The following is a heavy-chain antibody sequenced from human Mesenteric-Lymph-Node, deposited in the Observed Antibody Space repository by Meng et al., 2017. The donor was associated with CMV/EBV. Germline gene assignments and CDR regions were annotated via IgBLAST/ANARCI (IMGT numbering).Heavy chain of an antibody. CDR1: GFTFSTAW. V-gene: IGHV3-15*01. J-gene: IGHJ4*02. CDR3: TTDDSTPYYYAGH. D-gene: IGHD3-22*01. CDR2: IKSNTDGGTT. Sequence: SGFTFSTAWMSWVRQAPGKGLEWVGRIKSNTDGGTTDYGAPVQGRFTISRDDSRSTLYLQMTSLYSDDTAVYYCTTDDSTPYYYAGHWGQGALVTVSS.